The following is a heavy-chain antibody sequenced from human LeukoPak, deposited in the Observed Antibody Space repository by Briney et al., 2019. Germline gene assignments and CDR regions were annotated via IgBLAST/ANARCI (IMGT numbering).Heavy chain of an antibody. CDR1: GYTFTVYY. V-gene: IGHV1-2*02. Sequence: ASVKVSCKASGYTFTVYYMHWVRQAPGQGLEWMGWINPNSGGTNYAQKFQGRVTMTRDTSISTAYMELSRLRSDDTAVYYCARAVPYYDFWSGYYLNWFDPWGQGTLVTVSS. CDR2: INPNSGGT. D-gene: IGHD3-3*01. J-gene: IGHJ5*02. CDR3: ARAVPYYDFWSGYYLNWFDP.